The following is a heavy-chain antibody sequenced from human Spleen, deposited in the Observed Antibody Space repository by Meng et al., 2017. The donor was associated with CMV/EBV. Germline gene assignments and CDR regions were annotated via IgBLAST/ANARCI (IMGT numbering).Heavy chain of an antibody. CDR1: GFTFGSYT. J-gene: IGHJ4*02. Sequence: GGSLRLSCAASGFTFGSYTMHWVRQAPGKGLEWVALISYDGRNADYADSVKGRFTISRDNSKNTLYLQMNSLRIEDTAVYSCASLSGRTIVNFFEHWGQGTLVTVSS. CDR3: ASLSGRTIVNFFEH. CDR2: ISYDGRNA. D-gene: IGHD3-16*02. V-gene: IGHV3-30*04.